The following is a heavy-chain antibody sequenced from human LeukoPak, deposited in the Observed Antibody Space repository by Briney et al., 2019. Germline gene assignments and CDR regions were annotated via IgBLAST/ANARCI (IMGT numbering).Heavy chain of an antibody. CDR3: ARAARFLEWLYHYYYYYYMDV. CDR2: ISSSSSYI. Sequence: GGSLRLSCAASGFTFSSYGMSWVRQAPGKGLEWVSSISSSSSYIYYADSVKGRFTISRDNAKNSLYLQMNSLRAEDTAVYYCARAARFLEWLYHYYYYYYMDVWGKGTTVTVSS. CDR1: GFTFSSYG. J-gene: IGHJ6*03. V-gene: IGHV3-21*01. D-gene: IGHD3-3*01.